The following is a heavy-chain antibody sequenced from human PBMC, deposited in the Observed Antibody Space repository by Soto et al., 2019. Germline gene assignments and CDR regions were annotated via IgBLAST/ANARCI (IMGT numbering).Heavy chain of an antibody. CDR1: GGTFSSYT. J-gene: IGHJ6*02. CDR2: IIPILGIA. D-gene: IGHD6-19*01. V-gene: IGHV1-69*02. Sequence: SVKVSCKASGGTFSSYTISWVRQAPGQGLEWMGRIIPILGIANYAQKFQGRVTITADKSTSTAYMELRSLRSDDTAVYYCARRVAVAPGYYYYGMDVWGQGTTVTVSS. CDR3: ARRVAVAPGYYYYGMDV.